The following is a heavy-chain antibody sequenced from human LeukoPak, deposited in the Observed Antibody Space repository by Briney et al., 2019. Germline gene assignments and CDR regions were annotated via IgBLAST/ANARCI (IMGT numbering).Heavy chain of an antibody. Sequence: GRSLRLSCAASGFTFSSYAMHWVRQAPGKGLEWVAVISYDGSNKYCADSVKGRFTISRDNSKNMLYLQMNSLRAEDTAVYYCARRLLTGYYEFWGQGTLVTVSS. CDR2: ISYDGSNK. CDR1: GFTFSSYA. D-gene: IGHD3-9*01. CDR3: ARRLLTGYYEF. J-gene: IGHJ4*02. V-gene: IGHV3-30*14.